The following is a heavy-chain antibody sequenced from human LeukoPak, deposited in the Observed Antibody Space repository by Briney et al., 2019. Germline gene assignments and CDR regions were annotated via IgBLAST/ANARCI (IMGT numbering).Heavy chain of an antibody. V-gene: IGHV1-2*02. CDR2: INPNSGGA. Sequence: ASVKVSCKXSGYTFTGYYMHWVLQAPGQGLEWMGRINPNSGGANYAQKFQGRVTMTRDTSISTAYMELSRLRSDDTAVYYCARVSYCSSTSCYSDAFDIWGQGTMVTVSS. D-gene: IGHD2-2*02. CDR1: GYTFTGYY. CDR3: ARVSYCSSTSCYSDAFDI. J-gene: IGHJ3*02.